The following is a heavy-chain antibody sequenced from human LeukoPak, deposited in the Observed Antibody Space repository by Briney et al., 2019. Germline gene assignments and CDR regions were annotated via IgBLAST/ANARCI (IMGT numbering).Heavy chain of an antibody. J-gene: IGHJ4*02. V-gene: IGHV3-7*01. D-gene: IGHD3-16*01. CDR2: IKQDGSEK. Sequence: PGGSLRLSCAASDFTFNYAWMSWVRQAPGKGLEWVANIKQDGSEKYYVDSVKGRFTISRDNAKNSLYLQLNSLRAEDTAVYYCARDPYAGIMITFGGVIERDYWGQGTLVTVSS. CDR1: DFTFNYAW. CDR3: ARDPYAGIMITFGGVIERDY.